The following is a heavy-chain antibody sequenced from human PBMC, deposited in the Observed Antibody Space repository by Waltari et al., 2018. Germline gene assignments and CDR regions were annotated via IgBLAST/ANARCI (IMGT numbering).Heavy chain of an antibody. CDR2: MSSDGRTI. V-gene: IGHV3-74*01. CDR3: AGNFDR. CDR1: GFTLRGHW. J-gene: IGHJ4*02. D-gene: IGHD3-9*01. Sequence: EVQLVESGGGLVQPGGSLSLSCAASGFTLRGHWTHWVRQAPGKGRVWLSRMSSDGRTINYAESVKGRFTISRDNVKNTLYLQLNSLRAEDTAVYYCAGNFDRWGQGALVTVSS.